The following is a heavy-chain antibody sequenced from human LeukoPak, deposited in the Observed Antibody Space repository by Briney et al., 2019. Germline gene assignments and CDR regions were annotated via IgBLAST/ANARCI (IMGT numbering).Heavy chain of an antibody. J-gene: IGHJ4*02. Sequence: TGGSLRLSCAASGFTFSTFNMHWVRQAPGKGLEWVSSITDSRISIYYADSVKGRFTISRDNAKNSLYLQMNSLRAEDTAVYYCARDQGYSGYDWGQGTLVTVSS. V-gene: IGHV3-21*01. D-gene: IGHD5-12*01. CDR3: ARDQGYSGYD. CDR1: GFTFSTFN. CDR2: ITDSRISI.